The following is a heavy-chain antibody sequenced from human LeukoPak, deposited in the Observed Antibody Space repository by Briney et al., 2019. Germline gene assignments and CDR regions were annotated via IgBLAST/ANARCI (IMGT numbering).Heavy chain of an antibody. CDR3: ARIIRLLDY. J-gene: IGHJ4*02. D-gene: IGHD2-21*01. CDR1: GFTFKNYD. V-gene: IGHV3-23*01. Sequence: GGSLRLSCAASGFTFKNYDMNWVCQAPGKGLEWVAGIGVGTSTYYPESVKGRFTISRDNSKNTVFLQMDSLRAEDSAVYYCARIIRLLDYWGQGTLVTVSS. CDR2: IGVGTST.